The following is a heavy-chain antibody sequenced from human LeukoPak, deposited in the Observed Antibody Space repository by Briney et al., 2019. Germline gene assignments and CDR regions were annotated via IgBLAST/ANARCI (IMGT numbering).Heavy chain of an antibody. Sequence: SHTLSLTCAVSGCSISSGAYSWSWIRQSPGKALEWIGYIYPVGSTYYNPSLKSRVTMSIDRSKNQFSLRLSSVTAADTAMYYCASVGLTATTSYFDDWGQGIQVTVSS. J-gene: IGHJ4*02. CDR3: ASVGLTATTSYFDD. V-gene: IGHV4-30-2*06. CDR1: GCSISSGAYS. CDR2: IYPVGST. D-gene: IGHD1/OR15-1a*01.